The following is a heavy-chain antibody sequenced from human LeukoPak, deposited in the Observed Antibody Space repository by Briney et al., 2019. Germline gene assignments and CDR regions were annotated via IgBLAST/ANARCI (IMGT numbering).Heavy chain of an antibody. CDR1: GGSFSGYY. J-gene: IGHJ5*02. CDR3: ARDRIVATRFPSWFDP. CDR2: INHSGST. Sequence: SETLSLTCAVYGGSFSGYYWSWIRQPPGKGLEWIGEINHSGSTNYNPSLKSRVTISVDTSKNQFSLKLSSVTAADTAVYYCARDRIVATRFPSWFDPWGQGTLVTVSS. V-gene: IGHV4-34*01. D-gene: IGHD5-12*01.